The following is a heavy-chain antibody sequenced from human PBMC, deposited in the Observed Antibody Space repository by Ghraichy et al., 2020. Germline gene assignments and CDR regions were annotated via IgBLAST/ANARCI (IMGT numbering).Heavy chain of an antibody. CDR3: AREALLYDSLDV. V-gene: IGHV1-2*06. CDR2: INCKNSDT. J-gene: IGHJ6*02. D-gene: IGHD3-3*01. Sequence: ASVKVSCKTSGYTFTRHYIHWVRQAPGEGLEWLGRINCKNSDTEHAQKFRGRAAMTRDTSIDTAYLALNSLGHDDTAVYYCAREALLYDSLDVWGQGTTVTVS. CDR1: GYTFTRHY.